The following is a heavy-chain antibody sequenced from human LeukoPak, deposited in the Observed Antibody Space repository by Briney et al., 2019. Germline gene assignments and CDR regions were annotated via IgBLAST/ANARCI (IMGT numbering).Heavy chain of an antibody. D-gene: IGHD5-18*01. J-gene: IGHJ6*03. CDR2: IKQDGSEK. Sequence: GGSLRLSCAASGFTFSSYWMSWVRQVPGKGLEWVANIKQDGSEKYYVDSVKGRFTISRDNAKNSLYLQMNSLRAEDTAVYYCARDRQGYSYGYYYYYMDVWGKGTTVTVSS. CDR3: ARDRQGYSYGYYYYYMDV. CDR1: GFTFSSYW. V-gene: IGHV3-7*01.